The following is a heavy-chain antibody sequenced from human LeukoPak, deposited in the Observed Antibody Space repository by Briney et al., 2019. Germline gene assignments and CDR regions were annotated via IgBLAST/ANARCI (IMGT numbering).Heavy chain of an antibody. CDR3: ARLHYDSSGYYYFDY. J-gene: IGHJ4*02. CDR1: SGSISSGSCS. Sequence: PSETLSLTCTVSSGSISSGSCSWSWIRQPPGRGLEWVGYVYHSGGTNYNPSLKSRVTISVDTSKNQFSLKLSSVTAADTAVYYCARLHYDSSGYYYFDYWGQGTLVTVSS. V-gene: IGHV4-30-2*01. CDR2: VYHSGGT. D-gene: IGHD3-22*01.